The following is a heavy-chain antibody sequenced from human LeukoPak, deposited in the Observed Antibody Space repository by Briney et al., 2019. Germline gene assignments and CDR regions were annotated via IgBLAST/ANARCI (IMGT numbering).Heavy chain of an antibody. V-gene: IGHV3-23*01. CDR3: AKASGITAAGTLLDV. CDR2: ISGSGGST. D-gene: IGHD6-13*01. CDR1: GFTFSSYA. J-gene: IGHJ6*02. Sequence: WGSLRLSCAASGFTFSSYAMSWVRQAPGKGLEWVSGISGSGGSTYYADSVKGRFTISRDNSKNTLYLQMNSLRAEDTAVYYCAKASGITAAGTLLDVWGQGTTVTVSS.